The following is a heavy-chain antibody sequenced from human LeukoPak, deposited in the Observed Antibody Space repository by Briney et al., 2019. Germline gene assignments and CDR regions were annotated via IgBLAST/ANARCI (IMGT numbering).Heavy chain of an antibody. Sequence: GESLKISCKGSGYSFTSYWIGWVRQMPGKGLEWMGIIYPGDSDTRYSPSFQGQVTISADKSISTAYLQWSSLKASDTAMYYCARSKSDHYYYYGMDVWGQGTTVTVSS. CDR3: ARSKSDHYYYYGMDV. V-gene: IGHV5-51*01. D-gene: IGHD2-21*02. CDR2: IYPGDSDT. J-gene: IGHJ6*02. CDR1: GYSFTSYW.